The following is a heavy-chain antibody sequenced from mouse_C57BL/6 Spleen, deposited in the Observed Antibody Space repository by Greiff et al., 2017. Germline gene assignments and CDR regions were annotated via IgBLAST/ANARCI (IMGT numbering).Heavy chain of an antibody. CDR1: GYTFTDYE. D-gene: IGHD2-5*01. CDR2: IDPETGGT. Sequence: QVQLQQSGAELVRPGASVTLSCKASGYTFTDYEMHWVKQTPVHGLEWIGAIDPETGGTAYNQKFKGKAILTADKSSSTAYMELRSLTSEDSAVYYCTRDYYSNYPYAMDYWGQGTSVTVSS. J-gene: IGHJ4*01. V-gene: IGHV1-15*01. CDR3: TRDYYSNYPYAMDY.